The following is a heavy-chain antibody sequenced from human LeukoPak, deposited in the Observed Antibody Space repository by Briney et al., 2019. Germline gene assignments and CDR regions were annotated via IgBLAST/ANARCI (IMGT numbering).Heavy chain of an antibody. Sequence: GGSLRLSCAASGFTFSSYAMHWVRQAPGKGLEWVAVISYDGSNKYYADSVKGRFIISRDNSKNTLYLQMNSLRAEDTAVYYCARELERYYYYYGMDVWGQGTTVTVSS. CDR3: ARELERYYYYYGMDV. D-gene: IGHD1-1*01. CDR1: GFTFSSYA. CDR2: ISYDGSNK. J-gene: IGHJ6*02. V-gene: IGHV3-30-3*01.